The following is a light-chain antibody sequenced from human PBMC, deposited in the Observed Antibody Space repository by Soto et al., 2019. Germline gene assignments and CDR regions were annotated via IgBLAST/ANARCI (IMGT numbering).Light chain of an antibody. CDR1: SGHSSYA. CDR3: QTWGTGIRV. V-gene: IGLV4-69*01. J-gene: IGLJ1*01. Sequence: QLVLTQSPSASASLGASVKLTCTLSSGHSSYAIAWHQQQPEKGPRYLMKLNSDGSHSKGDGIPDRLSGSSSGAERYLTISSLQSEDEADYYCQTWGTGIRVFGTGTKLNVL. CDR2: LNSDGSH.